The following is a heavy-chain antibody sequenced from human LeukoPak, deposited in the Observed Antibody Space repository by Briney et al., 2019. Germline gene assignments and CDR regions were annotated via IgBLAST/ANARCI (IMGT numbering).Heavy chain of an antibody. CDR2: TRNKPRSYTT. D-gene: IGHD1-1*01. J-gene: IGHJ5*02. CDR3: ARSGVSKALEFDP. CDR1: KFTFSDHY. Sequence: GGSLRLSCAASKFTFSDHYMDWVRQAPGKGLEWFGRTRNKPRSYTTEYAASVKGRFTISRDDSKNSLYLQMNSLKTEDTAGYYCARSGVSKALEFDPWGQGTLATVSS. V-gene: IGHV3-72*01.